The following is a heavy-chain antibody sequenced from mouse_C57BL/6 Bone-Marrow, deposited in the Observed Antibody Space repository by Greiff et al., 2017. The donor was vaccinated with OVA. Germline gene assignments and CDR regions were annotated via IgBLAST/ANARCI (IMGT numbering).Heavy chain of an antibody. CDR1: GYTFTSYW. Sequence: VQLQQPGAELVKPGASVKMSCKASGYTFTSYWITWVKQRPGQGLEWIGDIYPGSGSTNYNEKFKSKATLTVDTSSSTAYMQLSSLTSEDSAVYYCARWGYSNYHYWYFDVWGTGTTVTVSS. CDR3: ARWGYSNYHYWYFDV. V-gene: IGHV1-55*01. CDR2: IYPGSGST. D-gene: IGHD2-5*01. J-gene: IGHJ1*03.